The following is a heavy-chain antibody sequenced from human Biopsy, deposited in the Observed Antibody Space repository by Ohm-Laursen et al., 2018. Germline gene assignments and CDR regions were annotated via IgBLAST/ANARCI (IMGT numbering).Heavy chain of an antibody. Sequence: EASVKVSCKASGYNFGNYYINWVRKVPGQGLEWLGVVNPVAEATMYAQKFQDRITLTRDASTNTVYMDLTSLTSEDTAVYYCARESPLRLGVCGAIRCFKEVFGMDVWGQGTTVIV. V-gene: IGHV1-46*01. J-gene: IGHJ6*02. D-gene: IGHD2-21*01. CDR3: ARESPLRLGVCGAIRCFKEVFGMDV. CDR2: VNPVAEAT. CDR1: GYNFGNYY.